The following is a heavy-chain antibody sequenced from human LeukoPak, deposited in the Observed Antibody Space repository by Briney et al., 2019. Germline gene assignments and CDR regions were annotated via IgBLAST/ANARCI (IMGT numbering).Heavy chain of an antibody. CDR3: AKDRLSGSESYGILDY. J-gene: IGHJ4*02. V-gene: IGHV3-23*01. D-gene: IGHD3-10*01. CDR2: ISGSGGRT. CDR1: EFAFSDFY. Sequence: GGSLRLSCGASEFAFSDFYMTWIRQAPGEGLEWVSAISGSGGRTYYADSVKGRFTISRDNSKNTLYLQINSLRAEDTAVYYCAKDRLSGSESYGILDYWGQGTLVTVSS.